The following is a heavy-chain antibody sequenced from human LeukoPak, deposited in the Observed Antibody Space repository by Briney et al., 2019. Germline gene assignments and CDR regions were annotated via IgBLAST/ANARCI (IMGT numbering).Heavy chain of an antibody. CDR3: ARVTVGATADYFDY. Sequence: PGGSLRLSCAASGFTFSTYSMNWVRQAPGKGLEWLSYISSGSSTIYYADSVKGRFTISRDNARNPLYLQMNGLRAEDTAVYYCARVTVGATADYFDYWGQGTLVTVSS. J-gene: IGHJ4*02. CDR2: ISSGSSTI. D-gene: IGHD1-26*01. V-gene: IGHV3-48*01. CDR1: GFTFSTYS.